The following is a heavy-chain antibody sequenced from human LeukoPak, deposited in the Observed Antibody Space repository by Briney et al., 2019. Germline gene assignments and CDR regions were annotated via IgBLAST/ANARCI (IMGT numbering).Heavy chain of an antibody. CDR2: IRSKANSYAT. J-gene: IGHJ4*02. D-gene: IGHD2-2*01. V-gene: IGHV3-73*01. CDR3: TRRPLDCSSTSCQVDY. CDR1: GFTFSGSA. Sequence: GGSLRLSCAASGFTFSGSAMHWVRQASGKGLEWVGRIRSKANSYATAYAASVKGRFTISRDDSKNTAYLQMNSLKTEDTAVYYCTRRPLDCSSTSCQVDYWGQGTLVTVSS.